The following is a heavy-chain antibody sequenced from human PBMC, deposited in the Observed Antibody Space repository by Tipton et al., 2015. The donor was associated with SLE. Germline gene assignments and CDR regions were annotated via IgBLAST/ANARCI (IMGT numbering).Heavy chain of an antibody. V-gene: IGHV3-74*01. CDR3: VRGLKISGGELAKWRSLRGYHYGLDV. D-gene: IGHD2-15*01. CDR1: GFSLSGHW. J-gene: IGHJ6*01. Sequence: SLRLSCAASGFSLSGHWMYWVRQGPGKVLVWVSRISGDGGSIHYADSVKGRFAISRDNAGNTLYLQMNTLRPEDSALYYCVRGLKISGGELAKWRSLRGYHYGLDVWGQGTTVTVSS. CDR2: ISGDGGSI.